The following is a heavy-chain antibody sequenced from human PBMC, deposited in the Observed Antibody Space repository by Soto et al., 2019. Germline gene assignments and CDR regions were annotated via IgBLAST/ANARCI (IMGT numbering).Heavy chain of an antibody. J-gene: IGHJ4*02. CDR1: RFTFSTYA. CDR3: AKDPRSWAHYEPKDY. V-gene: IGHV3-23*01. Sequence: HPGGSLRLSCAASRFTFSTYAMNWVRQAPGKGLEWVSGISESGDSTYYADSVKGRFTIFRDNSKNTLYLEMNSLRAEDTAIYYCAKDPRSWAHYEPKDYWGQGTLVTVSS. D-gene: IGHD3-22*01. CDR2: ISESGDST.